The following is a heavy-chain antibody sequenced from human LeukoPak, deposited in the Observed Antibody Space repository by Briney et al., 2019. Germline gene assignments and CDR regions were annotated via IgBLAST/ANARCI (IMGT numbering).Heavy chain of an antibody. CDR3: ARDSSGYYGDYYYYGMDV. J-gene: IGHJ6*02. CDR2: IKQDGSEK. D-gene: IGHD3-22*01. Sequence: GGSLRLSCAASGFTFSSYWMSWVRQAPGKGLEWVANIKQDGSEKYYVDSVKGRFTISRDNAKNSLYLQMNSLRAEDTAVYYCARDSSGYYGDYYYYGMDVWGQGTTVTVSS. CDR1: GFTFSSYW. V-gene: IGHV3-7*01.